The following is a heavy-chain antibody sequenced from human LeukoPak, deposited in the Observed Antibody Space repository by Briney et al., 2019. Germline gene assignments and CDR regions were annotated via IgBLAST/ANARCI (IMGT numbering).Heavy chain of an antibody. CDR2: ISMNVQTT. CDR3: VREGLERRTNFDY. D-gene: IGHD1-1*01. Sequence: GGSLRLSCSAYGFTFTSHVMHWVRQAPGKGLQYVSGISMNVQTTYYAGSVKGRFTISRDSSKNTVYLQMNSLTAEDTAVYYCVREGLERRTNFDYWGQGTRVSVSS. V-gene: IGHV3-64D*06. CDR1: GFTFTSHV. J-gene: IGHJ4*02.